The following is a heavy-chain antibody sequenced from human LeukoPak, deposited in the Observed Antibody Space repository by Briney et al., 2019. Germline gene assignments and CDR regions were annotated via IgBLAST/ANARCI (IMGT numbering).Heavy chain of an antibody. CDR1: EDTFSRYA. CDR2: INPTSGGT. Sequence: ASVKVSCKASEDTFSRYAISWVRQAPGQGLEWMGWINPTSGGTNYAQKFQGRVTMTRDTSISTAYMELSRLRSDDTAVYSCARGVTARGFYYYMDIWGRGTTVTISS. D-gene: IGHD2-21*02. CDR3: ARGVTARGFYYYMDI. V-gene: IGHV1-2*02. J-gene: IGHJ6*03.